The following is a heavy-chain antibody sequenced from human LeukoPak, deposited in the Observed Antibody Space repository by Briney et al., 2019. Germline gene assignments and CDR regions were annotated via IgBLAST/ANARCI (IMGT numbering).Heavy chain of an antibody. CDR3: ARDGPLTTVFDY. CDR2: INPTNPCT. CDR1: GYTFTDCS. D-gene: IGHD4-17*01. J-gene: IGHJ4*02. Sequence: ASVRVSCKASGYTFTDCSINWVRQAPGQGLEWMGSINPTNPCTNYAQKFQGRVTMTRDTSTSAAYMEMSSLRSDDTAVYYCARDGPLTTVFDYWGQGTLVTV. V-gene: IGHV1-2*02.